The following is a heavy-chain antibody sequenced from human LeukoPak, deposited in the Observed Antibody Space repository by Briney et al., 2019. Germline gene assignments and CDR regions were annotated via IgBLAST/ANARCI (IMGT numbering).Heavy chain of an antibody. V-gene: IGHV4-59*08. CDR3: ARHLVRDGYNYFFGS. J-gene: IGHJ5*01. CDR2: IDNSGSA. CDR1: GGSIKSYY. Sequence: SETLSLTCTVSGGSIKSYYWSWIRQPPGKRLEWIGYIDNSGSANRNPSLKSRVTISADTSKNQFFRKLSSVTAADTAVYYCARHLVRDGYNYFFGSWGQGTLVTVSS. D-gene: IGHD5-12*01.